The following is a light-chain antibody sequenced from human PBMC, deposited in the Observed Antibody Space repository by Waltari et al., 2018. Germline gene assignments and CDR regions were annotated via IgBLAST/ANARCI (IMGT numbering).Light chain of an antibody. Sequence: FTQTPHTPSLSPAERATLSCRARQTIKNKYLPWFQHKRGQAPRLLFFGASDRATGIPDRCTVSGSGTDFTLTISRLEPEDFAVYYCQQYGNAPWTFGHGTRVEIK. V-gene: IGKV3-20*01. CDR1: QTIKNKY. CDR3: QQYGNAPWT. J-gene: IGKJ1*01. CDR2: GAS.